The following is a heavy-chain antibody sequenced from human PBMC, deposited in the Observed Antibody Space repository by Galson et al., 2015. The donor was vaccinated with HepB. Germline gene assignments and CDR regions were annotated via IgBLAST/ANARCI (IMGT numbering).Heavy chain of an antibody. J-gene: IGHJ3*01. V-gene: IGHV1-18*01. Sequence: QSGAEVKKPGASVYVSCKASGYTFTSYALSWVRQAPGQGLEWMGWISGYNDNTNYAQQFQGRVTMTTDTSTSAADLGLRSLRSDDTAGYYCARNTSDKGAFDVWGQGTLVTVPS. CDR1: GYTFTSYA. CDR2: ISGYNDNT. D-gene: IGHD1/OR15-1a*01. CDR3: ARNTSDKGAFDV.